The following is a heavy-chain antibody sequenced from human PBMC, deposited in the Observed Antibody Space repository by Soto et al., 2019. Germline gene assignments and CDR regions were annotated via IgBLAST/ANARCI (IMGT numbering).Heavy chain of an antibody. D-gene: IGHD6-19*01. J-gene: IGHJ4*02. CDR1: GYTLTELS. Sequence: ASVKVSCKVSGYTLTELSVHWVRQAPGKGLEWMGGFDPEDGETIYAQKFQGRVTMTEDTSTDTAYMELSSLRSEDTAVYYCATVTPGYSSGWAYYFDYWGQGTLVTVSS. V-gene: IGHV1-24*01. CDR3: ATVTPGYSSGWAYYFDY. CDR2: FDPEDGET.